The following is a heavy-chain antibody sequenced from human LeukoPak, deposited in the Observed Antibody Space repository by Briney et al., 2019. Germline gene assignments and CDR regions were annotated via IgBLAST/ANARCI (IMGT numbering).Heavy chain of an antibody. J-gene: IGHJ5*02. D-gene: IGHD5-18*01. V-gene: IGHV4-4*02. CDR1: GGSISSSNW. CDR3: AGGGYSYGWSGNWFDP. Sequence: SETLSLTCDVSGGSISSSNWWSWVRQSPGKGLEWIGEIFHSGRTNYNSPLKSRVTMSIDKSRNQFSLNLTSVTAADTAFYYCAGGGYSYGWSGNWFDPWGQGTLVTVSS. CDR2: IFHSGRT.